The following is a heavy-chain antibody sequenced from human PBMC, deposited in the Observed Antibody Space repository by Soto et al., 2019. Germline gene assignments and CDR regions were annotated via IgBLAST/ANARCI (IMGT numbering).Heavy chain of an antibody. Sequence: GGSLRLSCAASGFTFSSYAMSWVRQAPGKGLEWVSAISGSGGSTYYADSVKGRFTISRDNSKNTLYLQMNSLRAEDTAVYYCAKDDWHPKLGQGVNFDYWGQGTLVTVSS. CDR3: AKDDWHPKLGQGVNFDY. D-gene: IGHD2-21*01. V-gene: IGHV3-23*01. CDR1: GFTFSSYA. J-gene: IGHJ4*02. CDR2: ISGSGGST.